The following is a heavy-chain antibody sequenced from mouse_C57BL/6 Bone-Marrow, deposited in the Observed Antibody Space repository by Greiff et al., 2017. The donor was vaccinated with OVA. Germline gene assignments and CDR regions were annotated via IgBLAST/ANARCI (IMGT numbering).Heavy chain of an antibody. D-gene: IGHD1-1*01. V-gene: IGHV1-80*01. J-gene: IGHJ2*01. CDR3: ARGRYYYGSSPYFDY. CDR1: GYAFSSYW. Sequence: QVQLQQSGAELVKPGASVKISCKASGYAFSSYWMNWVKQRPGTGLEWIGQIYPGDGDTNYNGKFKGKATLTADKSSSTAYMQLSSLTSEDSAVYFCARGRYYYGSSPYFDYWGQGTTLTVSS. CDR2: IYPGDGDT.